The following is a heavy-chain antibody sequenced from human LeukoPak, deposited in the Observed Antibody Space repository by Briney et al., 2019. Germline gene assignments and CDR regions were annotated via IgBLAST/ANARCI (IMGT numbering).Heavy chain of an antibody. CDR2: INHSGST. CDR3: ARGGSSWYNYMDV. V-gene: IGHV4-39*07. CDR1: GGSISSSGYY. J-gene: IGHJ6*03. Sequence: SETLSLTCTVSGGSISSSGYYWSWIRQPPGKGLEWIGEINHSGSTNYNPSLKSRVTISVDTSKNQFSLKLSSVTAADTAVYYCARGGSSWYNYMDVWGKGTTVTVSS. D-gene: IGHD6-13*01.